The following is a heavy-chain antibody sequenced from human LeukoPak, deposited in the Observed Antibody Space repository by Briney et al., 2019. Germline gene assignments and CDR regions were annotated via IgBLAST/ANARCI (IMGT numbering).Heavy chain of an antibody. D-gene: IGHD3-3*01. Sequence: PSETLSLTCAVYGGSFSGYYWSWIRQHPGKGLEWIGYIYYSGSTYYNPSLKSRVTISVDTSKNQFSLKLSSVTAADTAVYYCARGSGYHTNYFDYWGQGTLVTVSS. V-gene: IGHV4-31*11. CDR3: ARGSGYHTNYFDY. CDR1: GGSFSGYY. J-gene: IGHJ4*02. CDR2: IYYSGST.